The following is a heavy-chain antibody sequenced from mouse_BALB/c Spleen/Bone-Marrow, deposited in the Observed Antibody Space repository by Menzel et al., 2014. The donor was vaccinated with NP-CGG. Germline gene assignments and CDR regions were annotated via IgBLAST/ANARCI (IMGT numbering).Heavy chain of an antibody. V-gene: IGHV2-6-1*01. Sequence: VQLVESGPGLVAPSQSLSITCTISGFSLTSYSVHWVRRPPGKGLEWLVVIWSDGSTTYNSALKSRLSISKDNSKSXVFLKIYSLQTDDTAIYYCARQPAYYDSPMDYWGQGTSVTVSS. J-gene: IGHJ4*01. CDR3: ARQPAYYDSPMDY. CDR1: GFSLTSYS. D-gene: IGHD2-4*01. CDR2: IWSDGST.